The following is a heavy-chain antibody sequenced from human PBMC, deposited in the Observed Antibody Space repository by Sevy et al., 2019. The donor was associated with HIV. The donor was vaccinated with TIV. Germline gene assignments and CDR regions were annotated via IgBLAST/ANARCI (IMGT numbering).Heavy chain of an antibody. CDR2: IRNRPNRYTT. CDR1: GFAFSDHY. J-gene: IGHJ6*03. D-gene: IGHD2-21*01. Sequence: EGSLRLSCAASGFAFSDHYVDWVRQAPGKGLEWVGRIRNRPNRYTTEYAASVEGRFTISRDDSRHSLYPQMNSLKTEDSAVYYCVRGPNCGVGGCQQISPYCLDVWGIGATVTVSS. V-gene: IGHV3-72*01. CDR3: VRGPNCGVGGCQQISPYCLDV.